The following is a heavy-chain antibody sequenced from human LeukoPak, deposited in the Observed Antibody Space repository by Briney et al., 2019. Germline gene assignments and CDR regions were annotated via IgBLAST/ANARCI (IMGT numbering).Heavy chain of an antibody. V-gene: IGHV2-70*04. J-gene: IGHJ4*02. Sequence: SGPALVKPTQTLTLTCNFSGFSLRTGGMRVSWIRQPPGKALEWLARIDWDDDKFYSTSLKTRLTISKDTSKNQVVLTMTNMDPVDTATYYCARAPYCGGDCYVDYWGQGTLVTVSS. CDR3: ARAPYCGGDCYVDY. CDR2: IDWDDDK. D-gene: IGHD2-21*02. CDR1: GFSLRTGGMR.